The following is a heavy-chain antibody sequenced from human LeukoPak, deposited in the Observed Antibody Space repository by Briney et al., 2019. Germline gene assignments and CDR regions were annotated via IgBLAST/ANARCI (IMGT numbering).Heavy chain of an antibody. CDR2: IRNDGSNK. D-gene: IGHD4-17*01. CDR3: ARRVTIDY. V-gene: IGHV3-30*02. CDR1: GFTFSSYG. Sequence: GGSLRLSCAASGFTFSSYGMHWVRQAPGKGLEWVAFIRNDGSNKYYADSVKGRFTISRDNSKNTLYLQMSSLRPEDTAVYYCARRVTIDYWGQGTLVTVSS. J-gene: IGHJ4*02.